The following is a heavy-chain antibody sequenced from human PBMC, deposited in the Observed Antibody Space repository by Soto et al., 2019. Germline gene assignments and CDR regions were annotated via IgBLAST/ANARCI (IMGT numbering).Heavy chain of an antibody. CDR1: GFTFSSYA. CDR2: INGSGGST. CDR3: AKTPDILTGLPLNYFDY. V-gene: IGHV3-23*01. J-gene: IGHJ4*02. Sequence: PGGSLRLSCAASGFTFSSYAMSWVRQAPGKGLEWVSAINGSGGSTYYADSVKGRFTISRDNSKNTLYLQMNSLRAEDTAVYYCAKTPDILTGLPLNYFDYWGQGTLVTVSS. D-gene: IGHD3-9*01.